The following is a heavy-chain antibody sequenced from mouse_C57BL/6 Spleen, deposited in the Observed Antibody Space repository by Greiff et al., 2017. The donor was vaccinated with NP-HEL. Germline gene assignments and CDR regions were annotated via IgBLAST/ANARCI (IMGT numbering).Heavy chain of an antibody. CDR1: GFTFNTYA. CDR2: IRSKSSNYAT. CDR3: VRDQDYYGSSSFAY. V-gene: IGHV10-3*01. J-gene: IGHJ3*01. Sequence: EVQLVESGGGLVQPKGSLKLSCAASGFTFNTYAMHWVRQAPGKGLEWVARIRSKSSNYATYYADSVKDRFTISRDDSQSMHYLQMNNLKTEDTAMYYCVRDQDYYGSSSFAYWGQGTLVTVSA. D-gene: IGHD1-1*01.